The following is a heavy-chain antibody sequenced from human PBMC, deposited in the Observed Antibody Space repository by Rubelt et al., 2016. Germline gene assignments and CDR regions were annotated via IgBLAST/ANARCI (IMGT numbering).Heavy chain of an antibody. CDR2: ISAYNGNT. CDR3: ARGTRRYSMDPRNAFDI. Sequence: QVQLVQSGAEVKKPGASVKVSCKASGYTFTSYAMHWVRQAPGQGLEWMGWISAYNGNTNYAQELQGIVTMTTDTSTRTAYMELRSLRSDDTAVYYCARGTRRYSMDPRNAFDIWGQGTMVTVSS. J-gene: IGHJ3*02. CDR1: GYTFTSYA. V-gene: IGHV1-18*01. D-gene: IGHD4-11*01.